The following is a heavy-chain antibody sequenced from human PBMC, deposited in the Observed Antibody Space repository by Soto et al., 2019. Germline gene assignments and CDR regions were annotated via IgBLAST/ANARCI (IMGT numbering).Heavy chain of an antibody. V-gene: IGHV4-4*02. CDR1: GDSISSSNY. CDR2: IYHSGTT. Sequence: PSETLSLTCAVSGDSISSSNYWSWVRQPPGMGLEWIGEIYHSGTTHYNPSLESRVIMSVDKSKNQFSLNLNSVTDADTAVYYCARSIYSSVWVPYGLDVWGQGTTVT. J-gene: IGHJ6*02. CDR3: ARSIYSSVWVPYGLDV. D-gene: IGHD6-19*01.